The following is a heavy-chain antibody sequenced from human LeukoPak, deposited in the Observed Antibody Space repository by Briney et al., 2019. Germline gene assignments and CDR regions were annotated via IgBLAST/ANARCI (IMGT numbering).Heavy chain of an antibody. V-gene: IGHV3-30*04. Sequence: GGSLRLSCAASGFTFSSYSMHWVRQAPGKGLEWVAVISYDGINKYYADSVKGRFTVSRDNSKNTLYLQMNSLRAEDTAMYYCARVQRIAMVRGVVVIYGMDVWGQGTTVTVSS. CDR1: GFTFSSYS. J-gene: IGHJ6*02. CDR2: ISYDGINK. D-gene: IGHD3-10*01. CDR3: ARVQRIAMVRGVVVIYGMDV.